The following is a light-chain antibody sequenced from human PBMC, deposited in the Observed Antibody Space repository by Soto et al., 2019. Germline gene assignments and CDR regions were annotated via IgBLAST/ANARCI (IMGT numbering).Light chain of an antibody. CDR2: KAT. Sequence: DIQMTQSPSILSASVGDRVPITCRASQRIDTWLAWYQQKPGTAPKLLIYKATILQSGVPSRFSGSGSGTEFTLAISSLQPDDFATYYCQEYETFSPWTFGQGTKVDIK. J-gene: IGKJ1*01. V-gene: IGKV1-5*03. CDR1: QRIDTW. CDR3: QEYETFSPWT.